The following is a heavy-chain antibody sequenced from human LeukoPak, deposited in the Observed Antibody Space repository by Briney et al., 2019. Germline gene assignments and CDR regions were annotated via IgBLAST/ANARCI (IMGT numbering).Heavy chain of an antibody. J-gene: IGHJ4*02. Sequence: GASVKVSCKASGYTFTGYYMHWVRQAPGQGLEWMGWINPNSGGTNYAQKFQGRVTMTRDTSISTAYMELSRLRSDDTAVYYCARTPHRYYADYFDYWGQGTLVTVSS. CDR1: GYTFTGYY. V-gene: IGHV1-2*02. CDR3: ARTPHRYYADYFDY. CDR2: INPNSGGT. D-gene: IGHD3-10*01.